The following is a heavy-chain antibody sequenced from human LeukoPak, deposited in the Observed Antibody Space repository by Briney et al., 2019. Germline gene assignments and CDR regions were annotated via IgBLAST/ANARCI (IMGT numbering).Heavy chain of an antibody. J-gene: IGHJ4*02. D-gene: IGHD4-17*01. CDR3: AREDSTTGTTGD. V-gene: IGHV4-59*01. Sequence: SETLSLTCTVSGGSISSYYWSWIRQPPGKGLEWIGYIYYSGSTNYNPSLKSRVTISVDTSKNQFSLKLSSVTAADTAVYYCAREDSTTGTTGDWGQGTLVTVSS. CDR2: IYYSGST. CDR1: GGSISSYY.